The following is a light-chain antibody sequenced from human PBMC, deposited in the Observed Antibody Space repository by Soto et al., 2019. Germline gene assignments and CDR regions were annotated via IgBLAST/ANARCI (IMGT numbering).Light chain of an antibody. Sequence: QSVLTQPPSVSGAPGQRVTISCTGSSSNIGAGYDVHWYHHLPGTEPKLLIYGNTNRPSEISDRFSASKSGSSASLAITGLQAEDEADYYCQSYGSSLRAWVFGGGTKVTVL. CDR3: QSYGSSLRAWV. V-gene: IGLV1-40*01. CDR2: GNT. CDR1: SSNIGAGYD. J-gene: IGLJ3*02.